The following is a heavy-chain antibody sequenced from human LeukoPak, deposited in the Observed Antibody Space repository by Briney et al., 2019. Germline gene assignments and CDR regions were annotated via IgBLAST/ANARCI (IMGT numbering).Heavy chain of an antibody. CDR3: AKWNRLNRVFS. D-gene: IGHD1-1*01. Sequence: SETLSLTCTVSGDSISSGSFYWRWIRQPAGTGLEWIGRIFTGGSTNYNPSLQSRVAISIDTSKNQFPLKLSSVTAADTAVYYCAKWNRLNRVFSWGQGTLVAVSS. CDR1: GDSISSGSFY. J-gene: IGHJ5*02. CDR2: IFTGGST. V-gene: IGHV4-61*02.